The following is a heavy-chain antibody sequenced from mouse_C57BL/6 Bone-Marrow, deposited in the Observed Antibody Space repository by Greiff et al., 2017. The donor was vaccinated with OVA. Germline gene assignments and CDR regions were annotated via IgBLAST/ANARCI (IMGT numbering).Heavy chain of an antibody. CDR1: GYTFTDYY. J-gene: IGHJ3*01. CDR2: INPNNGGT. D-gene: IGHD1-1*01. Sequence: EVQLQQSGPELVKPGASVKISCKASGYTFTDYYMNWVKQSPGQSLEWIGDINPNNGGTSYNQKFKGKATLTVDKSSSTAYMELRSLTSEDSAVYYRARRDYGSRPFAYWGQGTLVTVSA. V-gene: IGHV1-26*01. CDR3: ARRDYGSRPFAY.